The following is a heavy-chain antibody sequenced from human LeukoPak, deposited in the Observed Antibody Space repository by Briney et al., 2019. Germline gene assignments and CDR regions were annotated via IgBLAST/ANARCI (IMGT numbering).Heavy chain of an antibody. J-gene: IGHJ4*02. Sequence: GGSLRLSCAASGFTVSSNYMSWVRQAPGKGLEWVSVIYSGGSTYYADSVKGRFTISRDNSKNTLYLQMNSLRAEDTAVYYCARDSSSSPSYYFDYWGRGTLVTVSS. CDR2: IYSGGST. CDR3: ARDSSSSPSYYFDY. D-gene: IGHD6-13*01. CDR1: GFTVSSNY. V-gene: IGHV3-66*01.